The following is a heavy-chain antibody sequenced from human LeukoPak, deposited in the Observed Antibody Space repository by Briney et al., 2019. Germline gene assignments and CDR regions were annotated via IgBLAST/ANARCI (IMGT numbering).Heavy chain of an antibody. V-gene: IGHV3-33*01. CDR1: GFTFSSYG. J-gene: IGHJ4*02. CDR2: IWYDGSNK. D-gene: IGHD6-13*01. Sequence: GGSLRLSCAASGFTFSSYGMHWVRQAPGKGLEWVAVIWYDGSNKYYADSVKGRFTISRDNSKNTLYLQMNSLRAEDTAVYYCARAGAAAAFDYWGQGTLVTVSS. CDR3: ARAGAAAAFDY.